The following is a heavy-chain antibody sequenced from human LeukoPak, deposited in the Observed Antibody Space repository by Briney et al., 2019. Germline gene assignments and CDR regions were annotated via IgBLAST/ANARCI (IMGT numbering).Heavy chain of an antibody. CDR3: ARGEENYYDTSGYYYRLTYYYYMDV. CDR2: IYYSGST. D-gene: IGHD3-22*01. V-gene: IGHV4-59*01. Sequence: SETLSLTCTVSGGSIGSYYWTWIRQPPGKRLEWIGYIYYSGSTNYNPSLKSRATISAGTSKNQFSLKLSSVTAADTAVYYCARGEENYYDTSGYYYRLTYYYYMDVWGKGTTVTVSS. J-gene: IGHJ6*03. CDR1: GGSIGSYY.